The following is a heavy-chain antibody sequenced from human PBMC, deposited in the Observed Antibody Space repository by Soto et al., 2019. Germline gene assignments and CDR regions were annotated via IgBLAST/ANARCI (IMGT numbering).Heavy chain of an antibody. D-gene: IGHD3-3*01. Sequence: ASVKVSCKASGYTFTSYDINWVRQATGQGLEWMGWMNPNSGNTGYAQKFQGRVTMTRNTSISTAYMELSSLRSEDTAVYYCARGPRNKDFWSGYMGPYGMDVWGQGTTVTVSS. CDR1: GYTFTSYD. V-gene: IGHV1-8*01. CDR3: ARGPRNKDFWSGYMGPYGMDV. CDR2: MNPNSGNT. J-gene: IGHJ6*02.